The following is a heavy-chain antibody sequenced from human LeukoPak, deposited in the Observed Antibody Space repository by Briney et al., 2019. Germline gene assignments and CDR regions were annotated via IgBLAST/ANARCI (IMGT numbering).Heavy chain of an antibody. V-gene: IGHV1-69*13. J-gene: IGHJ3*02. CDR2: IIPIFGTA. CDR1: GYTFTSYD. D-gene: IGHD1-14*01. Sequence: SVKVSCKASGYTFTSYDISWVRQAPGQGLEWMGGIIPIFGTANYAQKFQGRVTITADESTSTAYMELSSLRSEDTAVYYCGITRGWDDAFDIWGQGTMVTVSS. CDR3: GITRGWDDAFDI.